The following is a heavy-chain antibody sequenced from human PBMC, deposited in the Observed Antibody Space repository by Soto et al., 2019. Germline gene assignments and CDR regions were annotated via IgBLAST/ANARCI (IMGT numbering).Heavy chain of an antibody. CDR1: GFTFSSYD. J-gene: IGHJ4*02. D-gene: IGHD6-13*01. CDR3: ARFAVGQLYDY. V-gene: IGHV3-13*04. Sequence: EVQLVESGGGLVQPGGSLRLSCAASGFTFSSYDMHWVRQATGKGLEWVSAIGTAGDTYYPGSVKGRFTISRENAKNSLYLQMNSLRAGDMAVYYCARFAVGQLYDYWGQGTLVTVSS. CDR2: IGTAGDT.